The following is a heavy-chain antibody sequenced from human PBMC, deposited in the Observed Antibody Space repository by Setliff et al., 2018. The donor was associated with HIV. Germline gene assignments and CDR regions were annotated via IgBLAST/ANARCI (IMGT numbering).Heavy chain of an antibody. CDR2: INSATGGT. CDR3: ARDYLHVFDI. V-gene: IGHV1-2*04. Sequence: ASVKVSCKASGYTFTGNYIHWVQQAPGQGLEWMAWINSATGGTNYAQNFQGWVTVTRDTSINTVYMELSSLKSDDTAVYYCARDYLHVFDIWGQGTMVTVSS. CDR1: GYTFTGNY. J-gene: IGHJ3*02.